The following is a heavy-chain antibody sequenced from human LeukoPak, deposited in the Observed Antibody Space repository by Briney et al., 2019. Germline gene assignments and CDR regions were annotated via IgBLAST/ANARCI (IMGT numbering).Heavy chain of an antibody. CDR1: GFTFSSYG. Sequence: GGSLRLSCAASGFTFSSYGIHWVRQAPGKGLEWVAVIWYDGSNKYYADSVKGRFTISRDNSKNTMYLQMNSLRVEDTAVYYCAKSGDPFDYWGQGTLVTVSS. CDR2: IWYDGSNK. V-gene: IGHV3-33*06. CDR3: AKSGDPFDY. D-gene: IGHD4-17*01. J-gene: IGHJ4*02.